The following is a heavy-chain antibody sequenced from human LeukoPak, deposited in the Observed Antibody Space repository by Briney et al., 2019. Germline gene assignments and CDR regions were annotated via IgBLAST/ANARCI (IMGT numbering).Heavy chain of an antibody. D-gene: IGHD6-19*01. CDR2: ISYDESNK. CDR3: ARDQHSSGWYYFDY. J-gene: IGHJ4*02. Sequence: GGSLRLSCAASGFTFSSYGMHWVRQAPGKGLEWVAVISYDESNKYYADSVKGRFTISRDNSKNTLYLQMNSLRAEDTAVYYCARDQHSSGWYYFDYWGQGTLVTVSS. V-gene: IGHV3-30*03. CDR1: GFTFSSYG.